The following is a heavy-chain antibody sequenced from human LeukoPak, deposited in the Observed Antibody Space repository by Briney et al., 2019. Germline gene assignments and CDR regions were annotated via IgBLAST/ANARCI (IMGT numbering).Heavy chain of an antibody. D-gene: IGHD2-2*01. V-gene: IGHV4-59*01. Sequence: SETLSLTCTVSGGSINTYYWSWIRQPPGKGLEWIGYVYSSGYTNYNPSLRSRVTMSVDTSKNQFSLKLSSVTAADTAVYYCARSPYCTSTSCYGAGTIDSWGQGSLVTVSS. CDR1: GGSINTYY. CDR2: VYSSGYT. J-gene: IGHJ4*02. CDR3: ARSPYCTSTSCYGAGTIDS.